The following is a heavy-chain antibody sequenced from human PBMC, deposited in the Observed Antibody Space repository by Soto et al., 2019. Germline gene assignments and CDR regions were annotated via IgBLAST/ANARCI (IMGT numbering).Heavy chain of an antibody. D-gene: IGHD1-26*01. V-gene: IGHV3-23*01. Sequence: EVQLLESGGGLVQPGGSLRLSCAASGFTFSSYAMRWVRQAPGKGLEWVSAISGSGGSTYYADSVKGRFTISRDNSENTLYLQMNSLRAEDTAVYYCARRGSGSYYAYWGQGTLVTVSS. J-gene: IGHJ4*02. CDR2: ISGSGGST. CDR3: ARRGSGSYYAY. CDR1: GFTFSSYA.